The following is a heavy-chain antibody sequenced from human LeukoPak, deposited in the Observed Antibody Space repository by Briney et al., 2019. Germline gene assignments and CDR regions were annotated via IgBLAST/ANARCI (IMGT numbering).Heavy chain of an antibody. CDR1: GYTFTSYG. J-gene: IGHJ6*04. CDR2: ISAYNGNT. D-gene: IGHD3-10*01. Sequence: ASVKVSCKASGYTFTSYGISWVRQAPGQGLEWMGWISAYNGNTNYAQKLQGRVTMTTDTSTSTAYMELRSLRSDDTAVYYCARDFRFGELSDYYYYGMDVWGKGTRSPSPQ. V-gene: IGHV1-18*04. CDR3: ARDFRFGELSDYYYYGMDV.